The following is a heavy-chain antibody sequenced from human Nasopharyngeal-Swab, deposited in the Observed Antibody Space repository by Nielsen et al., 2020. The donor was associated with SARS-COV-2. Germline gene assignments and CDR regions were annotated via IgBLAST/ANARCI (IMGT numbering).Heavy chain of an antibody. V-gene: IGHV3-21*01. J-gene: IGHJ6*03. CDR3: AREAFDSTTYYYYMDV. D-gene: IGHD1-1*01. Sequence: GESLKISCAASGFTFSSYSMNWVRQAPGKGLEWVSSISSSSSYIYYADSVKGRFTISRDNAKNSLYLQMNSLRAEDTAVYYCAREAFDSTTYYYYMDVWGKGTTVTVSS. CDR2: ISSSSSYI. CDR1: GFTFSSYS.